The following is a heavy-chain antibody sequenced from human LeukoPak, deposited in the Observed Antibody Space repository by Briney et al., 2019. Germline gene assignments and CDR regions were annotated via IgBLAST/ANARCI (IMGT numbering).Heavy chain of an antibody. D-gene: IGHD6-19*01. V-gene: IGHV3-21*01. CDR2: ISSSSSYI. Sequence: KPGGSLRLSCAASGFTFSSYSMNWVRQAPGKGLKWVSSISSSSSYIYYADSVKGRFTISRDNAKNSLYLQMNSLRAEDTAVYYCARAVYSSGWYVNYWGQGTLVTVSS. CDR3: ARAVYSSGWYVNY. J-gene: IGHJ4*02. CDR1: GFTFSSYS.